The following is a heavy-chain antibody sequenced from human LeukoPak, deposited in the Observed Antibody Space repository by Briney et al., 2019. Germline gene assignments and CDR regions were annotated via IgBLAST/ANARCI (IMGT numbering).Heavy chain of an antibody. V-gene: IGHV3-48*03. CDR1: GFTFSSYE. Sequence: AGGSLRLSCAASGFTFSSYEMNWVRQAPGKGLEWVSYINSSGSTIYYGESVKGRFSVSRDNAWNSVHLQMYSLRVEDTGFYYCVILRRKSSRDFDLWGRGTLVTVSS. CDR3: VILRRKSSRDFDL. CDR2: INSSGSTI. D-gene: IGHD2-15*01. J-gene: IGHJ2*01.